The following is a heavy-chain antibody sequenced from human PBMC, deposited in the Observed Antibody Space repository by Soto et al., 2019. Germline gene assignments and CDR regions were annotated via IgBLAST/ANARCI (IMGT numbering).Heavy chain of an antibody. J-gene: IGHJ4*02. CDR1: GGTFNTYT. Sequence: QVQLVQAGAEVKKPGASVKVSCEASGGTFNTYTINCVRQAPGRGLEWVGQIVPMYDSVNYAENFQGRVTITADKSTKTAYMELTRLRSEDTALYFCASWRSYSGSYCFDYWGQGPLVTVSS. V-gene: IGHV1-69*06. CDR2: IVPMYDSV. D-gene: IGHD1-26*01. CDR3: ASWRSYSGSYCFDY.